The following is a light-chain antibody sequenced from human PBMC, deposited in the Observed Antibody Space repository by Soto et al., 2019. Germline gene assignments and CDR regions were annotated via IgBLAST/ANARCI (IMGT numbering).Light chain of an antibody. V-gene: IGLV2-14*01. CDR3: SSYTSSSPYV. J-gene: IGLJ1*01. CDR1: SSDVGGYNY. Sequence: QSALTKPASVSGSPGQSITISCTGTSSDVGGYNYVSWYQQHPGKDPQLLIYDVSNRPSGVSHRVSGSKSGNTASLTISGLQAEDEADYYCSSYTSSSPYVFGTGTQLTVL. CDR2: DVS.